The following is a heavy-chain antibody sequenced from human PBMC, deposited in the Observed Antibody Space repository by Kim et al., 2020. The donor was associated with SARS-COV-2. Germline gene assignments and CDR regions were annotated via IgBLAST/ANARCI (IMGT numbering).Heavy chain of an antibody. Sequence: GGSLRLSCAASGFTFSSYSMNWVRQAPGKGLEWVSSISSSSSYIYYADSVKGRFTISRDNAKNSLYLQMNSLRAEDTAMYYCARSYYDILTAGYYYGMDVWGQGTTVTVSS. CDR1: GFTFSSYS. J-gene: IGHJ6*02. CDR3: ARSYYDILTAGYYYGMDV. D-gene: IGHD3-9*01. CDR2: ISSSSSYI. V-gene: IGHV3-21*01.